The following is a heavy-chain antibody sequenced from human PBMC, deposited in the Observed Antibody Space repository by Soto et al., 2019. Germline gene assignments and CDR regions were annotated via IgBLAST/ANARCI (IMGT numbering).Heavy chain of an antibody. V-gene: IGHV4-30-2*01. D-gene: IGHD6-19*01. CDR1: GGSISSGGYS. CDR2: IYHSGST. Sequence: QLQLQESGSGLVKPSQTLSLTCAVSGGSISSGGYSWSWIRQPPGKGLEWIGYIYHSGSTYYNPSLKSRVTISVDRSKNQFSLQLSSVTAADTAVYYCARRGYSSGWSGYYYYGMDVWGQGTTVTVSS. J-gene: IGHJ6*02. CDR3: ARRGYSSGWSGYYYYGMDV.